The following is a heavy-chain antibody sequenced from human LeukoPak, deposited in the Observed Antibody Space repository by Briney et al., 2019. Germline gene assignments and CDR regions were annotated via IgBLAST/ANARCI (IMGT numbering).Heavy chain of an antibody. CDR2: IGSRSTYT. CDR1: GFTFSSYS. D-gene: IGHD1-7*01. Sequence: GGSLRLSCAASGFTFSSYSMNWVRQAPGKGLEWVSSIGSRSTYTYSADSVKGRFTISRDNAKNSLYLQMNSLRAGDTAVYYCARGGLNFDAFDIWGQGTMVTDSS. V-gene: IGHV3-21*01. J-gene: IGHJ3*02. CDR3: ARGGLNFDAFDI.